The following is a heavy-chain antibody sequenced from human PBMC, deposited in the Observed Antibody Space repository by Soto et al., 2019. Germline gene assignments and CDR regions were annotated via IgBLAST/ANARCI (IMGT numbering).Heavy chain of an antibody. J-gene: IGHJ6*02. D-gene: IGHD3-10*01. CDR3: ASPTMAYYYYSGMDV. Sequence: QVQLVQSGAEVKKPGSSVKVSCKASGGTFSSYAISWVRQAPGQGLEWMGGIIPIFGTANYAQKFQGRVTITADNSTSTANMELRSLRSDDPAVYYCASPTMAYYYYSGMDVWAQGTTVTVSS. CDR2: IIPIFGTA. V-gene: IGHV1-69*14. CDR1: GGTFSSYA.